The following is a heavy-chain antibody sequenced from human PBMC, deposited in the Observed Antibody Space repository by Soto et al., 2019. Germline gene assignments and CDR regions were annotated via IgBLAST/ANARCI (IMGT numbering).Heavy chain of an antibody. Sequence: QVQLVQSGAEVKKPGSSVKVSCKASGGTFSNYAISWVRQAPGQGREWMGGMIPIFGTTNYAQRFQGRVTITADESTSTAYMELSSLRSEDTAVYYCARVSSSWYKDYFDYWGQGTLVTVSS. CDR1: GGTFSNYA. CDR2: MIPIFGTT. CDR3: ARVSSSWYKDYFDY. D-gene: IGHD6-13*01. J-gene: IGHJ4*02. V-gene: IGHV1-69*12.